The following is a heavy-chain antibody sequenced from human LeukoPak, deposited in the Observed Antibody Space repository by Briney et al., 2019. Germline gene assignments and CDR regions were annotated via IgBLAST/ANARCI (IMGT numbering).Heavy chain of an antibody. D-gene: IGHD2-15*01. V-gene: IGHV4-39*07. CDR1: GGSIITTNYY. CDR2: INYSGST. J-gene: IGHJ4*02. Sequence: PSETLSLTCTVSGGSIITTNYYWGWIRQPPGKGLEWIGSINYSGSTHYNPSLKSRVTIFVDTSKNQFSLKLSSVTAADTAVYYCARSLCSGGSCYLDYWGQGTLVTVSS. CDR3: ARSLCSGGSCYLDY.